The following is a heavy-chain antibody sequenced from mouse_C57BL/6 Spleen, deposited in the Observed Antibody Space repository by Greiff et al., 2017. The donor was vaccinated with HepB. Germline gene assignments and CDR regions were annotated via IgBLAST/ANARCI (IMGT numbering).Heavy chain of an antibody. V-gene: IGHV5-9*01. CDR2: ISGGGGNT. CDR1: GFTFSSYT. D-gene: IGHD2-5*01. CDR3: ARHSYSNSAWFAY. Sequence: EVQLVESGGGLVKPGGSLKLSCAASGFTFSSYTMSWVRQTPEKRLEWVATISGGGGNTYYPDSVKGRFTISRDNAKNTLYLQMSSLGSEDTALYYCARHSYSNSAWFAYWGQGTLVTVSA. J-gene: IGHJ3*01.